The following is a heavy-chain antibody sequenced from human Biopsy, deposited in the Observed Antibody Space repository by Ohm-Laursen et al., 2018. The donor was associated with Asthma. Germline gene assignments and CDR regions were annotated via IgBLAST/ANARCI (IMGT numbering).Heavy chain of an antibody. J-gene: IGHJ6*02. CDR1: GYTFNGAG. CDR3: ARAVDYSHYYGIDV. Sequence: SSVKVSCKTSGYTFNGAGITWVRQAPGQGLEWMGWISVYNGNTRVAQKLQDRVTMITDTSTSTAYMELRSLRSDDTAVYFCARAVDYSHYYGIDVWGQGTTVTVS. V-gene: IGHV1-18*01. D-gene: IGHD3-10*01. CDR2: ISVYNGNT.